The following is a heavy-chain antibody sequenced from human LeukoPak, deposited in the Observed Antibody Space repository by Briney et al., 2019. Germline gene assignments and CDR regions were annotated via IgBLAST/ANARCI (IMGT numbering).Heavy chain of an antibody. Sequence: ETLSLTCAVYGGSFSGYYWSWIRQPPGKGLEWVSLIHSGGSTYYADSVKGRFTISRDNSRNTLDLQMNTLRAEDTAVYYCARGLAQAGILGVFDYWGQGTLVTVSS. CDR1: GGSFSGYY. J-gene: IGHJ4*02. CDR3: ARGLAQAGILGVFDY. D-gene: IGHD6-13*01. V-gene: IGHV3-53*01. CDR2: IHSGGST.